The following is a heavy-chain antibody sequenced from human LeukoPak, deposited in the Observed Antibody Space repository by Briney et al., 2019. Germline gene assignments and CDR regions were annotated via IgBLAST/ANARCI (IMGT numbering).Heavy chain of an antibody. CDR3: AGGSGWYSPDY. D-gene: IGHD6-19*01. Sequence: GGSLRLSCAASGFTFSGSAMHWVRQASGKGLEWVGLIRSTSNSYATAYAASVKGRFTISRDDSKNTAYLQMNSLKTEDTAVYYCAGGSGWYSPDYWGRGALVTVSS. CDR2: IRSTSNSYAT. V-gene: IGHV3-73*01. J-gene: IGHJ4*02. CDR1: GFTFSGSA.